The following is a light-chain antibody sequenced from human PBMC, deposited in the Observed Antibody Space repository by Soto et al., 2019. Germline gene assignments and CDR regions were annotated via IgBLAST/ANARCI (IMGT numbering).Light chain of an antibody. CDR3: QQYDNLLGYT. CDR1: QDISNY. Sequence: DIQMTQSPSSLSASVGDRVTITCQASQDISNYLNWYQQKPGKAPKLLIYDASNLETGVPSRFSGSGSGTDFTFTISSLQPVDIATYYCQQYDNLLGYTFGQGTKLEIK. J-gene: IGKJ2*01. CDR2: DAS. V-gene: IGKV1-33*01.